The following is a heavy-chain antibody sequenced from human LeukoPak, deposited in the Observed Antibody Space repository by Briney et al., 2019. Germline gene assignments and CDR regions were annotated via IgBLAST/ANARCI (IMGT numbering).Heavy chain of an antibody. J-gene: IGHJ4*02. V-gene: IGHV1-46*01. CDR1: GYTFSNYN. CDR2: VNPSGDST. D-gene: IGHD3-9*01. Sequence: ASVKVSCKASGYTFSNYNIHWLRQAPGQGLEWMGIVNPSGDSTNYAQNFQGRVTMTTDTSTSTAYMELRSLRSDDTAVYYCARARDISDFDYWGQGTLVTVSS. CDR3: ARARDISDFDY.